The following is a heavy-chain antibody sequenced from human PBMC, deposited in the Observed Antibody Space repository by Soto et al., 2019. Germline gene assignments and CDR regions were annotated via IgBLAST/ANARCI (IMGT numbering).Heavy chain of an antibody. CDR3: ARENSGSYRRHFDY. CDR2: ISAYNANT. V-gene: IGHV1-18*01. D-gene: IGHD1-26*01. Sequence: GASVKVSCKASGYTLPNFGLSWVRQAPGQGLEWMGCISAYNANTNYAQKFQGRVTMTTDTSTSTAFMELRGLRSDDTAVYYCARENSGSYRRHFDYWGQGTLVTVSS. J-gene: IGHJ4*01. CDR1: GYTLPNFG.